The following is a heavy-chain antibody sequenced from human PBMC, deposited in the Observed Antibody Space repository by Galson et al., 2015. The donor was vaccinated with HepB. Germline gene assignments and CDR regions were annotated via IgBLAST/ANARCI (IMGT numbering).Heavy chain of an antibody. CDR3: ARVFIFTAYISPDHAFDV. CDR1: GNPLTMYT. CDR2: INGANGNT. Sequence: SVKVSCKASGNPLTMYTMHWVRQAPGQRLEWMGWINGANGNTDYSQKFQGRVTITRDTSASTAYMELSSLRSEDTAMYYCARVFIFTAYISPDHAFDVWGQGTMVTVSS. J-gene: IGHJ3*01. D-gene: IGHD3-9*01. V-gene: IGHV1-3*01.